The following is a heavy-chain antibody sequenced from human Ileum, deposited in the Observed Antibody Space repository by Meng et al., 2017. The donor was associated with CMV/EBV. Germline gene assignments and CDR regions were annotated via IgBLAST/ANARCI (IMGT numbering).Heavy chain of an antibody. CDR2: IRLNSGDT. CDR1: GDIFTGYY. V-gene: IGHV1-2*06. D-gene: IGHD7-27*01. CDR3: ARENWVYDY. Sequence: VQLVQSGTEMKTPGALVKVSCKASGDIFTGYYMHWFRQAPGQGLEWMGQIRLNSGDTHYAQKFQGRVTMTRDMSIITAYMELSSLMSDDTAVYYCARENWVYDYWGQGTLVTVSS. J-gene: IGHJ4*02.